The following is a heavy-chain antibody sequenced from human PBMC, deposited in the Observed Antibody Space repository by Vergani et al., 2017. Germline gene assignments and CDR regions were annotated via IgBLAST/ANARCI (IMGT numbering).Heavy chain of an antibody. D-gene: IGHD4-17*01. CDR3: AGDRALNYGDYGENDAFDI. CDR1: GFTFSSYG. CDR2: IWYDGSNK. V-gene: IGHV3-33*08. Sequence: QVQLVESGGGVVQPGRSLRLSCAASGFTFSSYGMQWVRQAPGKGLEWVAIIWYDGSNKYYADAVKGRFTITRDNSKTTLYLQMNSLRAEDTAVYYCAGDRALNYGDYGENDAFDIWGQGTMVTVSS. J-gene: IGHJ3*02.